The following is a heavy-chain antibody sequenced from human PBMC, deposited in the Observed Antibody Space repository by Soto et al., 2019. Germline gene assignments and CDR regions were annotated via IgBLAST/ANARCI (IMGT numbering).Heavy chain of an antibody. CDR3: AKVDTSVY. D-gene: IGHD3-16*01. Sequence: GGSLRLSCAASGFTFSNYAMSWVRQAPGKGLEWVSSIGGGGDDTYYADSVKGRFIISRDNSKSTLSLQMNGLRGEDTAVYYCAKVDTSVYWGQGTLVTVSS. CDR2: IGGGGDDT. CDR1: GFTFSNYA. V-gene: IGHV3-23*01. J-gene: IGHJ4*02.